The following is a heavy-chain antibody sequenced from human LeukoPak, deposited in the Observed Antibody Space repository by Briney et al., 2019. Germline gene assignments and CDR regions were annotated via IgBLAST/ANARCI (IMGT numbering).Heavy chain of an antibody. CDR1: VYTFTGYF. V-gene: IGHV1-2*02. Sequence: ASVKVSCKASVYTFTGYFMHWVRQAPGQGLEWMGWINPNSGGTNYAQKFQGRVTMTRHTSISTAYMEVSRLRSDDTAVYYCARGGLLWFGELPFYFDYWGQGNLVTVSP. J-gene: IGHJ4*02. D-gene: IGHD3-10*01. CDR3: ARGGLLWFGELPFYFDY. CDR2: INPNSGGT.